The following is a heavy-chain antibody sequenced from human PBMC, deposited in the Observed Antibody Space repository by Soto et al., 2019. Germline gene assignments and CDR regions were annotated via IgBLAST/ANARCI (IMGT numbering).Heavy chain of an antibody. CDR2: INPSGGST. Sequence: ASVKVSCKASGYTFTSYYMHWVRQAPGQGLEWMGIINPSGGSTSYAQKFQGRVTMTRDTSTSTVYMELSSLRSGDTAVYYCARAAGESSSSDYFDYWGQGTLVTVSS. V-gene: IGHV1-46*01. CDR3: ARAAGESSSSDYFDY. D-gene: IGHD6-6*01. J-gene: IGHJ4*02. CDR1: GYTFTSYY.